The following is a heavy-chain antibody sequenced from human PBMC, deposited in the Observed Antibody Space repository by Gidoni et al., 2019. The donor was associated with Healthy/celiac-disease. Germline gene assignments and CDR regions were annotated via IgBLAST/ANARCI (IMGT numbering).Heavy chain of an antibody. CDR1: SYG. CDR3: AKDRLFVRDGEPPDSGY. CDR2: ISYDGSNK. Sequence: SYGMHWVRQAPGKGLEWVAVISYDGSNKYYADSVKGRFTISRDNSKNTLYLQMNSLRAEDTAVYYCAKDRLFVRDGEPPDSGYWGQGTLVTVSS. D-gene: IGHD6-19*01. J-gene: IGHJ1*01. V-gene: IGHV3-30*18.